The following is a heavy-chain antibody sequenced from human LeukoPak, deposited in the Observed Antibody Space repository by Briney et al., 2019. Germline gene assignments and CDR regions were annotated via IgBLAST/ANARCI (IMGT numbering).Heavy chain of an antibody. V-gene: IGHV4-39*01. CDR1: GGSISSGSYY. CDR2: IYYSGST. CDR3: ARQGYCSSTSCYNGPFDY. D-gene: IGHD2-2*02. Sequence: TSETLSLTCTVSGGSISSGSYYWGWIRQPPGKGLEWIGSIYYSGSTYYNPSLKSRVTISVDTSKNQFSLKLSSVTAADTAVYYCARQGYCSSTSCYNGPFDYWGQGTLVTVSS. J-gene: IGHJ4*02.